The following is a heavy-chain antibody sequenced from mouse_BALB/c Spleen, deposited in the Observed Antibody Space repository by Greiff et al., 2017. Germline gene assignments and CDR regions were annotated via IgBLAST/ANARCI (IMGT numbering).Heavy chain of an antibody. CDR1: GFNIKDTY. CDR2: IDPANGNT. D-gene: IGHD1-1*01. J-gene: IGHJ4*01. Sequence: EVQLQQSGAELVKPGASVKLSCTASGFNIKDTYMHWVKQRPEQGLEWIGRIDPANGNTKYDPKFQGKATITADTSSNTAYLQLSSLTSEDTAVYYCARFLLSYAMDYWGQGTSVTVSS. CDR3: ARFLLSYAMDY. V-gene: IGHV14-3*02.